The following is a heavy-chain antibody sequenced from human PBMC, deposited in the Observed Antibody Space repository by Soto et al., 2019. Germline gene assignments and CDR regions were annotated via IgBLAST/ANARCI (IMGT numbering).Heavy chain of an antibody. CDR2: INHSGST. D-gene: IGHD4-4*01. CDR3: ASSLDIQYWNWFDP. CDR1: GGSFSGYY. V-gene: IGHV4-34*01. J-gene: IGHJ5*02. Sequence: SETLSLTCAVYGGSFSGYYWSWIRQPPGKGLGWIGEINHSGSTNYNPSLKSRVTISVDTSKNQFSLKLSSVTAADTAVYYCASSLDIQYWNWFDPWGQGTLVTVSS.